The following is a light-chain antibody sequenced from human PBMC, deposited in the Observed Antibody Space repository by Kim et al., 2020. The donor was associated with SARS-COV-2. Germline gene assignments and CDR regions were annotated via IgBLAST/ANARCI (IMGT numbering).Light chain of an antibody. Sequence: SYELTQPPSVSVAPGKTARITCGGNNIGSKSVHWYQQKPGQAPVLVIYYDSDRPSGIPERFSGSNSGNTATLTISSVEAGDEADYYCQVWDSSSDHVVFGGETKLTVL. CDR3: QVWDSSSDHVV. V-gene: IGLV3-21*04. CDR1: NIGSKS. J-gene: IGLJ2*01. CDR2: YDS.